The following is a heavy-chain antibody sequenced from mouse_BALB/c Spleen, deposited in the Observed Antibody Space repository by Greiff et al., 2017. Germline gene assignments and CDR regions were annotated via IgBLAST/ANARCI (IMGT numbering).Heavy chain of an antibody. Sequence: DVKLVESGPGLVKPSQSLSLTCTVTGYSITSDYAWNWIRQFPGNKLEWMGYISYSGSTSYNPSLKSRISITRDTSKNQFFLQLNSVTTEDTATYYCARIPSTMITDPFAYWGQGTLVTVSA. D-gene: IGHD2-4*01. J-gene: IGHJ3*01. CDR3: ARIPSTMITDPFAY. CDR2: ISYSGST. CDR1: GYSITSDYA. V-gene: IGHV3-2*02.